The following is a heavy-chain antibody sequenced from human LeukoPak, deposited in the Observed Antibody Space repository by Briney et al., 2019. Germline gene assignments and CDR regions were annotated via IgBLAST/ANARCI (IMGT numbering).Heavy chain of an antibody. D-gene: IGHD6-19*01. V-gene: IGHV1-46*01. Sequence: ASVKVSCKASGYTFTSYYMHWVRQAPGQGLEWMGIINPSGGSTSYAQKFQGRVTTTRDTSTSTVYMELSSLRSGDTAVYYCARDASSGWIDYWGQGTLVTVSS. CDR1: GYTFTSYY. J-gene: IGHJ4*02. CDR3: ARDASSGWIDY. CDR2: INPSGGST.